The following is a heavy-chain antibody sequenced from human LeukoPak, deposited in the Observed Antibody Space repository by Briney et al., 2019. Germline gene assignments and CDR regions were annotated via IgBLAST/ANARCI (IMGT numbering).Heavy chain of an antibody. CDR3: IIDGFLQRWFFDY. CDR2: IKSKTDGGTT. V-gene: IGHV3-15*01. D-gene: IGHD5-18*01. CDR1: GITFSKAW. J-gene: IGHJ4*02. Sequence: PGGSLRLSCAASGITFSKAWMSWVRQAPGKGLEWVGRIKSKTDGGTTDYAAPVKGRFAISRDDSENTLYLQINSLKTEDTAVYYCIIDGFLQRWFFDYWGQGTLVTVSS.